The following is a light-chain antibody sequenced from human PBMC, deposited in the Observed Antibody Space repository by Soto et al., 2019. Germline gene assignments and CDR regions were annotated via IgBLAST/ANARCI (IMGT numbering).Light chain of an antibody. CDR2: GNS. Sequence: QSVLTQPPSVSGAPGQRVTISCTGSSSNIGAGYDVHWYQQLPGTAPKLLIYGNSNRPSGVPDRFSGSKSGTSASLAITGLQAEDEAEYYCQSYDSSLSHLRVVFGGGTKLTVL. J-gene: IGLJ2*01. CDR1: SSNIGAGYD. V-gene: IGLV1-40*01. CDR3: QSYDSSLSHLRVV.